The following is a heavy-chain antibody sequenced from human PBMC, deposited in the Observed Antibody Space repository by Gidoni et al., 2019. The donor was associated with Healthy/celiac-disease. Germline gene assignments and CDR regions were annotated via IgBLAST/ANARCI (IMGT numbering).Heavy chain of an antibody. Sequence: QVQRVESGGGVVQPGGSLRLSLGASGFTFSSYAMPWVRQAPGKGLEWVAVISYDGSNKYYADSVKGRFTISRDNSKNTLYLQMNSLRAEDTAVYYCARTYSSGWYEFDYWGQGTLVTVSS. J-gene: IGHJ4*02. D-gene: IGHD6-19*01. CDR2: ISYDGSNK. V-gene: IGHV3-30-3*01. CDR1: GFTFSSYA. CDR3: ARTYSSGWYEFDY.